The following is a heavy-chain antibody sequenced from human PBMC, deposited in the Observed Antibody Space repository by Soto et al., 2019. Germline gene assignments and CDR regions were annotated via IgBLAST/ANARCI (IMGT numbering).Heavy chain of an antibody. CDR3: ARDASLRLGIGAFDI. J-gene: IGHJ3*02. Sequence: PGGALRVSCAASGFTFSSYSMNWVRHAPGKGLEWVSSISSSSSYIYYADSVKGRFTTSRDNAKNSLYLQMNSLRAEDTAVYYCARDASLRLGIGAFDIWGQGTIVTVS. D-gene: IGHD3-16*01. CDR2: ISSSSSYI. V-gene: IGHV3-21*01. CDR1: GFTFSSYS.